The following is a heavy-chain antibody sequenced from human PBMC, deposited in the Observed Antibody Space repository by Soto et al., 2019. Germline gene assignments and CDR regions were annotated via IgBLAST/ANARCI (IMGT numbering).Heavy chain of an antibody. Sequence: QVQLQESGPGLVKPSDTLSLTCTVSGGSISSYYRSWVRQPPGKGLEWIGYIYDSGNTDYNPSLKSRVSISVDTSTNQFSLRLSSVTAADTAVYYCARADYGDFSSDLWGPGTLVIVSS. D-gene: IGHD4-17*01. CDR3: ARADYGDFSSDL. V-gene: IGHV4-59*07. J-gene: IGHJ2*01. CDR2: IYDSGNT. CDR1: GGSISSYY.